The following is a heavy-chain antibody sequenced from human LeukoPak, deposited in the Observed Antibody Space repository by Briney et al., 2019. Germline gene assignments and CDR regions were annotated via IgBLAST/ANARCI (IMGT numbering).Heavy chain of an antibody. Sequence: SETLSLTCTVSGASISSYYWSWIRQPPGKGLEWIGSIYYSGSTYYNPSLKSRVTISVDTSKNQFSLKLSSVTAADTAVYCCARTYYYDSSGYYSRYYYYMDVWDKGTTVTVSS. CDR1: GASISSYY. CDR2: IYYSGST. D-gene: IGHD3-22*01. V-gene: IGHV4-59*12. CDR3: ARTYYYDSSGYYSRYYYYMDV. J-gene: IGHJ6*03.